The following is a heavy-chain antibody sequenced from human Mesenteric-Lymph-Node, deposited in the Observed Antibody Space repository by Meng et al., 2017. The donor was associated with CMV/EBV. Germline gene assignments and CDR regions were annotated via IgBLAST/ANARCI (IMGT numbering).Heavy chain of an antibody. J-gene: IGHJ6*02. CDR1: GGSITNYF. V-gene: IGHV4-59*12. D-gene: IGHD6-6*01. Sequence: SETLSLTCTVSGGSITNYFWNWIRQPPGKGLELVAHIYYSGSTHCNPSLKSRVTISVDTSKNQFSLKLSSVTAADTAVYYCARDSSSYYYYYGMDVWGQGTTVTVSS. CDR2: IYYSGST. CDR3: ARDSSSYYYYYGMDV.